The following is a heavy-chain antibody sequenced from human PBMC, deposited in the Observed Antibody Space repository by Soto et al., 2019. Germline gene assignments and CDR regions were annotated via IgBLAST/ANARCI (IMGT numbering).Heavy chain of an antibody. J-gene: IGHJ5*02. D-gene: IGHD3-10*01. CDR3: ANYGSGSYGQNWFDP. CDR1: GFTFSSYA. CDR2: ISGSGGST. V-gene: IGHV3-23*01. Sequence: GGSLRLSCAASGFTFSSYAMSWVRQAPGKGLEWVSAISGSGGSTYYADSVKGRFTISRDNSKNTLYLQMNSLRAEDTAVYYCANYGSGSYGQNWFDPWGQETLVTVSS.